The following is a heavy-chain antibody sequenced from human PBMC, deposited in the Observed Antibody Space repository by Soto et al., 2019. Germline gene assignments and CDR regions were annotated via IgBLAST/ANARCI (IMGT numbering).Heavy chain of an antibody. J-gene: IGHJ6*02. V-gene: IGHV3-30*03. CDR1: GCTFSSYG. CDR2: ISYDGSNK. D-gene: IGHD3-3*01. CDR3: ARDSKPTLYDFWSGYYSYYYYGMDV. Sequence: GGSLRLSCAASGCTFSSYGMHWVRQAPGKGLEWVAVISYDGSNKYYADSVKGRFTISRDNSKNTLYLQMNSLRAEDTAVYYCARDSKPTLYDFWSGYYSYYYYGMDVWGQGTTVTVSS.